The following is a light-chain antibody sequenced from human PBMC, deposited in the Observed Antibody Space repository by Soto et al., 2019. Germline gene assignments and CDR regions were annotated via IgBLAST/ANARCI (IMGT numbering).Light chain of an antibody. CDR3: TSYTSTSTWV. CDR2: EVR. J-gene: IGLJ3*02. CDR1: SSDIGGYQY. Sequence: QSALTQPASVSGSPGQSITISCTGTSSDIGGYQYVSWYQQHPNKAPKLMIYEVRNRPSGVSNRFSGSKSDNTASLTISGLLAEDEADYYCTSYTSTSTWVFGGGTKVTVL. V-gene: IGLV2-14*01.